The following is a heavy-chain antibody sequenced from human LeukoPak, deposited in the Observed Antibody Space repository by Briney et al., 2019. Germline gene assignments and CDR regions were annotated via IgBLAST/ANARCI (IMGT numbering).Heavy chain of an antibody. CDR2: ISGGSTYT. J-gene: IGHJ3*02. V-gene: IGHV3-11*05. D-gene: IGHD2/OR15-2a*01. CDR3: ARDYYSGPGGVNAFDI. Sequence: GGSLRLSCAASGFTFSDYYMSWIRQAPGKGLERISYISGGSTYTNYADSVKGRFTISRDNAKNSLYLQMNSLRAEDTAVYYCARDYYSGPGGVNAFDIWDQGTMVTVSS. CDR1: GFTFSDYY.